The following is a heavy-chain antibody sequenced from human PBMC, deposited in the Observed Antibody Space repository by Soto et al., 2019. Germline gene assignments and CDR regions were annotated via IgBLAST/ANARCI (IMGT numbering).Heavy chain of an antibody. CDR3: AEDYLGSSKVFDF. Sequence: GPPSLSCTSSGFSFSDDWMHWVRQVPGKGPEWLSRLNSAGSTIDYADSVKGRFTISRDNSRNMVYLQMNRLRAEDTAVYYCAEDYLGSSKVFDFCGQGTLVTVSS. CDR2: LNSAGSTI. D-gene: IGHD2-2*01. J-gene: IGHJ3*01. CDR1: GFSFSDDW. V-gene: IGHV3-74*01.